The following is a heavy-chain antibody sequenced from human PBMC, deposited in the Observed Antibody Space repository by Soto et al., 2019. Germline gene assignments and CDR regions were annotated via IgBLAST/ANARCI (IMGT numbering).Heavy chain of an antibody. V-gene: IGHV3-30*03. CDR2: ISYDGSDK. Sequence: GKGLEWLAVISYDGSDKFYGDSVKGRFTISRDNSKNTLFLQVNSLREEDTAVYYCARDYYKYYDSSGYYRSPAYWGQGTLVTVSS. D-gene: IGHD3-22*01. CDR3: ARDYYKYYDSSGYYRSPAY. J-gene: IGHJ4*02.